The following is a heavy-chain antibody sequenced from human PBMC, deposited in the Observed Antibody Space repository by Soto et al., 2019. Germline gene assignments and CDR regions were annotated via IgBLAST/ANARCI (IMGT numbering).Heavy chain of an antibody. D-gene: IGHD4-17*01. V-gene: IGHV3-11*01. CDR2: ISSSGFTI. J-gene: IGHJ6*02. CDR1: GFTFGDRY. Sequence: QGQLVESGGDLVRPGGSLRLSCATSGFTFGDRYMSWIRQAPGKGLEWVSYISSSGFTIYYADSVKGRFTISRDNANDSLYLQMNSLRAEDTAVYYCARNTKSAAGADYYGLDAWGHGTTVIVSS. CDR3: ARNTKSAAGADYYGLDA.